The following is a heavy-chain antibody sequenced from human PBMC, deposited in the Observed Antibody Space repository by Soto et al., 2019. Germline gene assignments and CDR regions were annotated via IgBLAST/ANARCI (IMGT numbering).Heavy chain of an antibody. CDR1: GFTFINYG. D-gene: IGHD2-15*01. V-gene: IGHV3-33*01. J-gene: IGHJ6*02. Sequence: QVQLVESGGGVVPPGRSLRLSCAASGFTFINYGMHCVRQAPGKGLEWVAVIWYDGSNKYYADSVKGRFTISRDNSKNTLYRQIHSLRAEDTAVYYCARTYCSGGSCFPYYYYYYGMDVWGQGTTVTVSS. CDR2: IWYDGSNK. CDR3: ARTYCSGGSCFPYYYYYYGMDV.